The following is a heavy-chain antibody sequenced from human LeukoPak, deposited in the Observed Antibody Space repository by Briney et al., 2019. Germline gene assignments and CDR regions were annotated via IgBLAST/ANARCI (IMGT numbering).Heavy chain of an antibody. CDR3: ARGVSSSWDAFDI. Sequence: SVKVSCKASGGTFSSYAISWVRQAPGQGLEWMGGIIPIFGTANYAQEFQGRVTITADESTSTAYMELSSLRSEDTAVYYCARGVSSSWDAFDIWGQGIMVTVSS. V-gene: IGHV1-69*13. D-gene: IGHD6-13*01. CDR1: GGTFSSYA. J-gene: IGHJ3*02. CDR2: IIPIFGTA.